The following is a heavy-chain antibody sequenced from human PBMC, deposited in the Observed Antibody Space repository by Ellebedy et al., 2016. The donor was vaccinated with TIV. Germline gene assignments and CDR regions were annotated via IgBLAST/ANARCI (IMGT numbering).Heavy chain of an antibody. Sequence: SETLSLTCTVSGGSISSYYWSWIRRPPGKGLEWIGYIYYSGSTNYNPSLKSRVTISVDTSKNQFSLKLSSVTAADTAVYYCARAIPYYDSSGPFDYWGQGTLVTVSS. CDR3: ARAIPYYDSSGPFDY. CDR1: GGSISSYY. J-gene: IGHJ4*02. V-gene: IGHV4-59*01. D-gene: IGHD3-22*01. CDR2: IYYSGST.